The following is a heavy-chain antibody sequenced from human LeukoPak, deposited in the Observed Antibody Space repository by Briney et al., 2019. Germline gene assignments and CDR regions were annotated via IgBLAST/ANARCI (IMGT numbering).Heavy chain of an antibody. D-gene: IGHD4-17*01. CDR2: INHSGST. Sequence: SETLSLTCGVYGGSFSGNYWSWIRQPPGKGLEWIGEINHSGSTNYNPSPKSRVTISADTSKNQFSLKLSSVTAADTAVYYCARGSGDYENYAFDIWGQGTMVTVSS. CDR3: ARGSGDYENYAFDI. J-gene: IGHJ3*02. V-gene: IGHV4-34*01. CDR1: GGSFSGNY.